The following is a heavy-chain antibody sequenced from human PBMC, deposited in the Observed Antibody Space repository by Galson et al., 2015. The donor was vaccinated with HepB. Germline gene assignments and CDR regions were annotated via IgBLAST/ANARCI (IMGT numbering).Heavy chain of an antibody. CDR3: AKDQSEWELPYDAFDI. V-gene: IGHV3-23*01. CDR1: GFTFSSYA. Sequence: SLRLSCAASGFTFSSYAMSWVRQAPGKGLEWVSAISGSGGSTYYADSVKGRFTVSRDNSKNTLYLQMNSLRAEDTAVYYCAKDQSEWELPYDAFDIWGQGTMVTVSS. CDR2: ISGSGGST. J-gene: IGHJ3*02. D-gene: IGHD1-26*01.